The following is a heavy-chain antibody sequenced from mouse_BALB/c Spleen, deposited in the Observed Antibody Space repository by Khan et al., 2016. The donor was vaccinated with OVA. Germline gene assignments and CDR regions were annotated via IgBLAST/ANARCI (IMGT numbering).Heavy chain of an antibody. CDR1: GYSFTGYF. J-gene: IGHJ2*01. D-gene: IGHD1-1*01. V-gene: IGHV1-20*02. Sequence: EVQLQQSGPELVRPGASVKISCKASGYSFTGYFMNWVMQSHGKSLEWIGRINPHIGETFYNQRFKDKATLNVDEYSNTAHMEIRSLESEEAAVYYCTRIYRSHFDYWGQGTTLTVSS. CDR3: TRIYRSHFDY. CDR2: INPHIGET.